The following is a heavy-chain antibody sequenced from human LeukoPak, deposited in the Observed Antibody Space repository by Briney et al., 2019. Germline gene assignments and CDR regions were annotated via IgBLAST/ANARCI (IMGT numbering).Heavy chain of an antibody. CDR2: ISYSGSP. D-gene: IGHD6-19*01. CDR3: ARNKAVTFNWFDP. J-gene: IGHJ5*02. Sequence: SETLSLTCTVSGGSISSYYWSWIRQPPGKGLEWIGYISYSGSPNYNPSLKSRVAISVDTSKNQFSLKLSSVTAADTAVYYCARNKAVTFNWFDPWGQGTLVTVSS. V-gene: IGHV4-59*01. CDR1: GGSISSYY.